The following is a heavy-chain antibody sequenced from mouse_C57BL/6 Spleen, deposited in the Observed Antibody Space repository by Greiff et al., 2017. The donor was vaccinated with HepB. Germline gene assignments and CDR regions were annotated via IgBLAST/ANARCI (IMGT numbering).Heavy chain of an antibody. CDR1: GFTFSDAW. V-gene: IGHV6-6*01. CDR3: TRDDGYPYAMDY. Sequence: EVKVEESGGGLVQPGGSMKLSCAASGFTFSDAWMDWVRQSPEKGLEWVAEIRNKANNHATYYAESVKGRFTISRDDSKSSVYLQMNSLRAEDTGIYYCTRDDGYPYAMDYWGQGTSVTVSS. D-gene: IGHD2-3*01. J-gene: IGHJ4*01. CDR2: IRNKANNHAT.